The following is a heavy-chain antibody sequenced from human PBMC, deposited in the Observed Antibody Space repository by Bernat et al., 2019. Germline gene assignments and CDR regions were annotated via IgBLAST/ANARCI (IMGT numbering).Heavy chain of an antibody. Sequence: EVQLVESGGGLVQPGGSLRLSCAASGFSFSSYWMHWVRQAPGKGLLWVSQINPDGTTTTYADSVKGRFTVSRDNAKNTLYLLMNSLRVEDTAVYYCVRISRGDGNYWGQGTLVTVSS. V-gene: IGHV3-74*03. D-gene: IGHD3-3*01. CDR3: VRISRGDGNY. CDR1: GFSFSSYW. CDR2: INPDGTTT. J-gene: IGHJ4*02.